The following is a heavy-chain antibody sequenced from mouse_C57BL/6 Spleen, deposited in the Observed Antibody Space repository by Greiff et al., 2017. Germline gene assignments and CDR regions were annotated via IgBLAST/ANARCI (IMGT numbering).Heavy chain of an antibody. J-gene: IGHJ3*01. Sequence: VQLQQPGAELVRPGSSVKLSCKASGYTFTSYWMDWVKQRPGQGLEWIGNIYPSDSETHYNQKFKDKATLTVDKSSSTAYMQLSSLTSEDSAVYYCARSYYGSSPFFAYWGQGTLVTVSA. D-gene: IGHD1-1*01. CDR2: IYPSDSET. CDR3: ARSYYGSSPFFAY. CDR1: GYTFTSYW. V-gene: IGHV1-61*01.